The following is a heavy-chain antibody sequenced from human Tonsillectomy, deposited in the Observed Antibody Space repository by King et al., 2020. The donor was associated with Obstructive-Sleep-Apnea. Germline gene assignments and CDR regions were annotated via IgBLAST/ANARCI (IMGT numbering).Heavy chain of an antibody. Sequence: QLVQSGAEVKKPGSSVKVSCKASGGTFSSYVISWVRQAPGQGLEWMGGIIPIFGTTNYAQKFQGRVTITADESTNTAYMELSSLRSEDTAVYYCAGGADFTMLRGVIMGSANYWGQGTLVTVSS. CDR3: AGGADFTMLRGVIMGSANY. CDR1: GGTFSSYV. J-gene: IGHJ4*02. D-gene: IGHD3-10*01. V-gene: IGHV1-69*12. CDR2: IIPIFGTT.